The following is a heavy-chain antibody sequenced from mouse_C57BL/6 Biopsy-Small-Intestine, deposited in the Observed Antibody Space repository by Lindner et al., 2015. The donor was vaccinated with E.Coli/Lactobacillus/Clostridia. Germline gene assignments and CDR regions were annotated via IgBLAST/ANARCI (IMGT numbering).Heavy chain of an antibody. CDR3: ARNRRGATTLDASDI. J-gene: IGHJ3*01. D-gene: IGHD6-1*01. CDR2: ISTFNGYT. Sequence: SVKVSCKASGYTFTAYGISWVRQAPGQGLDWMGWISTFNGYTNYAQKLQGRVTLTTDTSTNTAYMELRSLRSDDTAVYYCARNRRGATTLDASDIWGQGTMVTVSS. V-gene: IGHV1-7*01. CDR1: GYTFTAYG.